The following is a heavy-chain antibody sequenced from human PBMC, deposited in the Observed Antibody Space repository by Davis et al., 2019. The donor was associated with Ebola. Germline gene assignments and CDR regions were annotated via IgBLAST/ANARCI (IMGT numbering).Heavy chain of an antibody. Sequence: SETLSLTCTVSGGSISSSSYYWGWIRQPPGKGLEWIGSIYYSGSTYYNPSLKSRVTISVDTSKNQFSLKLSSVTAADTAVYYCARGDCSGGSCYCYYYGMDVWGQGTTVTVSS. CDR3: ARGDCSGGSCYCYYYGMDV. D-gene: IGHD2-15*01. J-gene: IGHJ6*02. CDR2: IYYSGST. V-gene: IGHV4-39*01. CDR1: GGSISSSSYY.